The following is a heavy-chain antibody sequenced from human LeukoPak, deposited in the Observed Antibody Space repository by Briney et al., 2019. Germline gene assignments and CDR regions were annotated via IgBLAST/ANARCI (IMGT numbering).Heavy chain of an antibody. CDR3: ARQPGAGWFDP. D-gene: IGHD3-10*01. Sequence: GESLKISCQASGYSFTSSWIGWARQMPGKGLEWMAIINPGDSDTRYSPSFQGQVTISSDKSISTVYLQWGSLKASDTAMYYCARQPGAGWFDPWGQGTLVTVSS. CDR1: GYSFTSSW. V-gene: IGHV5-51*01. CDR2: INPGDSDT. J-gene: IGHJ5*02.